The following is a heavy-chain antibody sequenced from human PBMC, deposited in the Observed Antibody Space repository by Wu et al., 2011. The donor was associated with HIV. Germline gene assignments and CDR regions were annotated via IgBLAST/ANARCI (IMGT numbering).Heavy chain of an antibody. Sequence: QVQLVQSGAEVKKPGASVKVSCKASGYTFTAYYMHWLRQAPGQGLEWMGWINPHSGGTNFAQKFQGRVTMTRDTSITTAYMELSRLRSDDTAVYYCARDPGIAPTGMFGWGQGTLVTVSS. CDR3: ARDPGIAPTGMFG. CDR2: INPHSGGT. CDR1: GYTFTAYY. D-gene: IGHD6-13*01. V-gene: IGHV1-2*02. J-gene: IGHJ4*02.